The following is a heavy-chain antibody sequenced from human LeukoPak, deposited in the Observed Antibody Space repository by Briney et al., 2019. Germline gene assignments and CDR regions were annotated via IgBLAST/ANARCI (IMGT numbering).Heavy chain of an antibody. CDR2: ISNSGNTI. CDR3: AKALRLGAYGDY. D-gene: IGHD3-16*01. V-gene: IGHV3-11*01. Sequence: GGSLRLSCAASGFTSRFSFSDYYMSWIRQAPGKGLEWLSFISNSGNTIHYADSVRGRFTITRDNSKNTVYLQMNSLRAEDTAVYYCAKALRLGAYGDYWGQGTPVTVSS. J-gene: IGHJ4*02. CDR1: GFTSRFSFSDYY.